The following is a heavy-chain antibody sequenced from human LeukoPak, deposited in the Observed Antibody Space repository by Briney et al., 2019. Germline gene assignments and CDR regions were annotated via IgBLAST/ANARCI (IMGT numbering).Heavy chain of an antibody. CDR2: ISSSSSYI. J-gene: IGHJ4*02. CDR1: GFTVSSNY. CDR3: ATLAPGYYHDY. Sequence: PGGSLRLSCAASGFTVSSNYMSWVRQAPGKGLEWVSSISSSSSYIYYADSVKGRFTISRDNAKNSLYLQMNSLRAEDTAVYYCATLAPGYYHDYWGQGTLVTVSS. V-gene: IGHV3-21*01. D-gene: IGHD3-22*01.